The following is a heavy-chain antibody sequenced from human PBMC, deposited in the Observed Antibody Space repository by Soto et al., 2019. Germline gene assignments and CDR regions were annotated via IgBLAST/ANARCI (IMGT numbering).Heavy chain of an antibody. CDR1: GFTFSSYS. Sequence: EVQLVESGGGLVQPGGSLRLSCAASGFTFSSYSMNWVRQAPGKGLEWVSYISSSSSTIYYADSVKGRFTISRDNAKNSLYLQMNSLRAEDTAVYYCARDPRGYCSSTSCQNWGQGTLVTVSS. D-gene: IGHD2-2*01. CDR3: ARDPRGYCSSTSCQN. J-gene: IGHJ4*02. CDR2: ISSSSSTI. V-gene: IGHV3-48*01.